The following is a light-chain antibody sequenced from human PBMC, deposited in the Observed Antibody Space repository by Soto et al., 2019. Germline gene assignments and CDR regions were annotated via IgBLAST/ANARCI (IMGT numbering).Light chain of an antibody. CDR1: QNISIY. Sequence: DIPMTQSPSTLSASVGDRVTITCRASQNISIYLNWYQQRPGRAPNLLIYSASNLQSGVPSRLSGTGSETDFTLTISGLQPEDFATYYCQQSYGTPFTFGPGTTIDL. J-gene: IGKJ3*01. CDR3: QQSYGTPFT. V-gene: IGKV1-39*01. CDR2: SAS.